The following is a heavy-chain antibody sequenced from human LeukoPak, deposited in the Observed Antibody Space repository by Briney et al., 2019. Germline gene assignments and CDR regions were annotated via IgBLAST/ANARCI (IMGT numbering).Heavy chain of an antibody. CDR2: INPSGGST. CDR3: ARVKRVVVQNDAFDI. V-gene: IGHV1-46*01. Sequence: GSSVKVSCKASGYTFTSYYMHWVRQAPGQGLEWMGIINPSGGSTTYAQKFQGRVTMTRDTSTSTVYMELSSLRSEDTAVYYCARVKRVVVQNDAFDIWGQGTMVTVSS. D-gene: IGHD2-15*01. CDR1: GYTFTSYY. J-gene: IGHJ3*02.